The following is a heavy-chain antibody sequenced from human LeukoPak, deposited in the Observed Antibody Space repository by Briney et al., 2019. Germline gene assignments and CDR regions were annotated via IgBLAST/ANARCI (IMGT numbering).Heavy chain of an antibody. CDR3: ARDELIRSGYYYAGGNFDY. D-gene: IGHD3-22*01. Sequence: GRSLRLSCAASGFTFSSYAMHWVRQAPGKGLEWVAVISYDGSNKYYADSVKGRFTISRDNSKNTLYLQMNSLRAEDTAVYYCARDELIRSGYYYAGGNFDYWGQGTLVTVSS. CDR1: GFTFSSYA. CDR2: ISYDGSNK. J-gene: IGHJ4*02. V-gene: IGHV3-30-3*01.